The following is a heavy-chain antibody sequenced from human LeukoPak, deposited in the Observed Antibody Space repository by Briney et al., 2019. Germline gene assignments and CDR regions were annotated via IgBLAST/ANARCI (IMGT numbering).Heavy chain of an antibody. CDR2: INPNSGGT. CDR1: GYTFTGYY. CDR3: ARDLNGSGWYSGGTYYYYYGMDV. D-gene: IGHD6-19*01. J-gene: IGHJ6*02. V-gene: IGHV1-2*02. Sequence: ASVTVSCKASGYTFTGYYMHWVRQAPGQGLEWMGWINPNSGGTNYAQKFQGRVTMTRDTSISTAYMELSRLRSDDTAVYYCARDLNGSGWYSGGTYYYYYGMDVWGQGTTVTVSS.